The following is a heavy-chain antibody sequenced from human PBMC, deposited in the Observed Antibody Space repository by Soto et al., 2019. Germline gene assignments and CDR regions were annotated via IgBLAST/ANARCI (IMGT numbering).Heavy chain of an antibody. CDR3: ARGPLITGTHPSDY. D-gene: IGHD1-20*01. V-gene: IGHV3-33*01. Sequence: GGSLRLSCAASGFTFSSYGMHWVRQAPGKGLEWVAVISYDGSNKYYADSVKGRFTISRDNSKNTLSLQMSSLRAEDTAVYYCARGPLITGTHPSDYWGQGTLVTVSS. J-gene: IGHJ4*02. CDR2: ISYDGSNK. CDR1: GFTFSSYG.